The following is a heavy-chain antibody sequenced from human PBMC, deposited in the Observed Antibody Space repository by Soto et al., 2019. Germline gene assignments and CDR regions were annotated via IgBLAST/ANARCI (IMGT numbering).Heavy chain of an antibody. CDR1: GYNILTNW. D-gene: IGHD2-21*01. J-gene: IGHJ4*02. Sequence: PGESLKISCEASGYNILTNWIGLVRQMPGKGLEWMGIIYPDDSDTRYSPSFQGQISISVEKSISTAHLHWSSLTASDSAIYFCARLGVGVPSADWGQGTLVTVSS. CDR3: ARLGVGVPSAD. V-gene: IGHV5-51*01. CDR2: IYPDDSDT.